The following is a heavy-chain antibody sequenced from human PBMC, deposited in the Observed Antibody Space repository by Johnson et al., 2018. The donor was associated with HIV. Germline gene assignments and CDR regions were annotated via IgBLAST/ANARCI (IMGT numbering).Heavy chain of an antibody. J-gene: IGHJ3*02. V-gene: IGHV3-30-3*01. Sequence: QVQLVESGGGLVQPGRSLRLSCAASGFTFSSYAMHWVRQAPGKGLEWVAVISYDGSNKYYAESVKGRFTISRDNSKNTLFLKMNSLRAEDTAVYYCARGYSYGHDAFDIWGQGTMVTVSS. CDR2: ISYDGSNK. D-gene: IGHD5-18*01. CDR3: ARGYSYGHDAFDI. CDR1: GFTFSSYA.